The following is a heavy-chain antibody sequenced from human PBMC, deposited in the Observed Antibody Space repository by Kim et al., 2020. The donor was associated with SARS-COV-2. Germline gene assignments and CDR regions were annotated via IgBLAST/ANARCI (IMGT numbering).Heavy chain of an antibody. D-gene: IGHD1-26*01. CDR1: GFTFSSYG. CDR3: ARDLSIVGATAIGYYYYYGMDV. V-gene: IGHV3-33*05. Sequence: GGSLRLSCAASGFTFSSYGMHWVRQAPGKGLEWVAVISYDGSNKYYADSVKGRFTISRDNSKNTLYLQMNSLRAEDTAVYYCARDLSIVGATAIGYYYYYGMDVWGQGTTVTVSS. J-gene: IGHJ6*02. CDR2: ISYDGSNK.